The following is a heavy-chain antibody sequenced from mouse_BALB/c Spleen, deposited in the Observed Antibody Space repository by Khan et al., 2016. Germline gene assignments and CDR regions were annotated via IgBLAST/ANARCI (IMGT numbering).Heavy chain of an antibody. CDR3: STWFAY. J-gene: IGHJ3*01. V-gene: IGHV6-6*02. CDR2: IRLKSNNYAT. Sequence: EVKLEESGGGLVQPGGSIKLSCVASGFTFSNYWMNWVRQSPEKGLEWVAEIRLKSNNYATHYAESVKGRFTISRDDSKSSVYLQMNNLRSDDTGIYYCSTWFAYFGQGTLVTVSA. CDR1: GFTFSNYW.